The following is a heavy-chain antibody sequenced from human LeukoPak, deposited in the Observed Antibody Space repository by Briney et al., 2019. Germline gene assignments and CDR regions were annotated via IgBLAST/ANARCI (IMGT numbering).Heavy chain of an antibody. J-gene: IGHJ4*02. CDR3: ARDANSMVPFAY. CDR2: ISSSSSYI. D-gene: IGHD2-8*01. CDR1: GFTFSSYS. Sequence: GGSLRLSCAASGFTFSSYSMNWVRQAQGKGLEWVSSISSSSSYIYYADSVKGRFTISRDNAKNSLYLQMNSLRAEDAAVYYCARDANSMVPFAYWGQGTLVTVSS. V-gene: IGHV3-21*01.